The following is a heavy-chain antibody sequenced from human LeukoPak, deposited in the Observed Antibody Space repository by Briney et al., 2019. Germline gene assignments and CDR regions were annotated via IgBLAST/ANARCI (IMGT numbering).Heavy chain of an antibody. D-gene: IGHD1-14*01. CDR3: AREPPRACYFDF. CDR1: GYTCTSYY. CDR2: IYSGNGGT. Sequence: ASVKFSCKTSGYTCTSYYIHWVRQAPGQGPEWMGTIYSGNGGTKSAQMFRGRITMTGDTSTSTVYMELSSLNSADTAVYFCAREPPRACYFDFWGQGTPATVSS. J-gene: IGHJ4*02. V-gene: IGHV1-46*01.